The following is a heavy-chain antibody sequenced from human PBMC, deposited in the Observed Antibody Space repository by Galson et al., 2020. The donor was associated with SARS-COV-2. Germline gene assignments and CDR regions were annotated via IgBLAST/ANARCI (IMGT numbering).Heavy chain of an antibody. CDR3: ARNGDGYNGWYFDL. V-gene: IGHV3-33*01. CDR2: IWYDGSNK. D-gene: IGHD5-12*01. CDR1: GFTFSSYG. J-gene: IGHJ2*01. Sequence: GGSLSLSCAASGFTFSSYGMHWVRHAPRKGLEWVAVIWYDGSNKYYADSVKGRFTISRDNSKNTLYLQMNSLRAEDTAVYYCARNGDGYNGWYFDLWGRGTLVTVSS.